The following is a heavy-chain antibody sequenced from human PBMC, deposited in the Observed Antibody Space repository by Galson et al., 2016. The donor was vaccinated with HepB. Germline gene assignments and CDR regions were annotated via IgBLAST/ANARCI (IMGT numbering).Heavy chain of an antibody. CDR3: VYCSGTSCYDS. J-gene: IGHJ4*02. CDR2: ISYDGSNK. CDR1: GFTFSSYG. Sequence: SLRLSCAASGFTFSSYGMHWVRQAPGKGLEWVAVISYDGSNKYYADSVKGRFTISRDNSKNTLYLQMNSLRAEDTAVYYCVYCSGTSCYDSWSQGTLVTVSS. V-gene: IGHV3-30*03. D-gene: IGHD2-2*01.